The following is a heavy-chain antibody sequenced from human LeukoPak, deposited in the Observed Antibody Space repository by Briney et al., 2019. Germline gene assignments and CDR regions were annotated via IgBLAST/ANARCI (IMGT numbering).Heavy chain of an antibody. CDR1: GYSISSGYY. D-gene: IGHD1-26*01. CDR2: IYHSGST. CDR3: ARDDVGATYFDY. J-gene: IGHJ4*02. Sequence: SETLSLTCTVSGYSISSGYYWGWIRQPPGKGLEWIGSIYHSGSTYYNPSLKSRVTISVDTSKNQFSLKLSSVTAADTAVYYCARDDVGATYFDYWGQGTLVTVSS. V-gene: IGHV4-38-2*02.